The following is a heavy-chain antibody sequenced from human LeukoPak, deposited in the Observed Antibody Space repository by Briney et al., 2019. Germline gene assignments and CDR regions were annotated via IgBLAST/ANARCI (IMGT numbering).Heavy chain of an antibody. V-gene: IGHV3-7*01. J-gene: IGHJ2*01. CDR2: IRQDGGQI. CDR3: ARADLEWYLDL. Sequence: GGSLRLSCTASGFIFSTYWMSWVRQASGMGLEWVGKIRQDGGQIFYVDSVKGRFTISRDNAKNSLYLQLNNLRAEDTAVYYCARADLEWYLDLWGRGTLVTVSS. CDR1: GFIFSTYW.